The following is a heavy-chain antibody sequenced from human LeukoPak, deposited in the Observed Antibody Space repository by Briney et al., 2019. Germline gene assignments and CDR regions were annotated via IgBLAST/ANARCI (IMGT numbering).Heavy chain of an antibody. CDR1: GFTFSSYA. D-gene: IGHD6-13*01. CDR3: ARGRTGAAGYYFDY. Sequence: GGSLRLSCAASGFTFSSYAMHWVRQAPGKGLEWVAVMSYDGSNKYYADSVKGRFTISRDNSKNTLYLQMNSLRAEDTAVYYCARGRTGAAGYYFDYWGQGTLVTVSS. V-gene: IGHV3-30*04. J-gene: IGHJ4*02. CDR2: MSYDGSNK.